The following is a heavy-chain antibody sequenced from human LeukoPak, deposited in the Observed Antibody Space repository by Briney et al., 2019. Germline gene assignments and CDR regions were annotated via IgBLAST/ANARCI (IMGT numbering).Heavy chain of an antibody. J-gene: IGHJ5*02. Sequence: SETLSLTCAVYGGSFSGYYWSWIRQPPGKGLEWIGSIYYSGSTNYNPSLKSRVTISVDTSKNQFSLKLSSVTAADTAVYYCARVPADYYGSGSFWFDPWGQGTLVTVSS. CDR1: GGSFSGYY. CDR2: IYYSGST. D-gene: IGHD3-10*01. CDR3: ARVPADYYGSGSFWFDP. V-gene: IGHV4-59*01.